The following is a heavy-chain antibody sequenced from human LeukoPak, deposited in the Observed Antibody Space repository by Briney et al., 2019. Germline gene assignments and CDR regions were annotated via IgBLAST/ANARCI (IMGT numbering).Heavy chain of an antibody. V-gene: IGHV3-23*01. J-gene: IGHJ4*02. CDR1: GFTFSSYS. Sequence: GGSLRLSCAASGFTFSSYSMNCVRQAPGEGLEWVSAISGSGGSTYYADSVKGRFTISRDNSKNTLYLQMNSLRAEDTAVYYCAKDSGGDYVLFDYWGQGTLVTVSS. D-gene: IGHD4-17*01. CDR2: ISGSGGST. CDR3: AKDSGGDYVLFDY.